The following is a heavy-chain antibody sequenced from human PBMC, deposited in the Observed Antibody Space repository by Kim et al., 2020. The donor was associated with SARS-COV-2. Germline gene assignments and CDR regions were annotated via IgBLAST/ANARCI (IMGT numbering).Heavy chain of an antibody. J-gene: IGHJ4*02. V-gene: IGHV4-39*01. D-gene: IGHD5-12*01. CDR1: GGSISSSSYY. CDR3: ARHMVHRYGGYPELDY. Sequence: SETLSLTCTVSGGSISSSSYYWGWIRQPPGKGLEWIGSIYYSGSTYYNPSLKSRVTISVDTSKNQFSLKLSSVTAADTAVYYCARHMVHRYGGYPELDYWGQGTLVTVSS. CDR2: IYYSGST.